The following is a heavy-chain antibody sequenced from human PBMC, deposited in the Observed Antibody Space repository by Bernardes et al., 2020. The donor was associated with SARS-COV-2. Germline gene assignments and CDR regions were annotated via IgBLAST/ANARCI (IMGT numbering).Heavy chain of an antibody. V-gene: IGHV1-2*02. J-gene: IGHJ6*02. Sequence: ASVKVSCKASGYTFTVYYMHWVRQAPGQGLEWMGWINPNSGGTNYAQKFQGRVTMTRDTSISTAYMELSRLRSDDTAVYYCAIPPTNYDRYGMDVWGQGTTVTVSS. D-gene: IGHD3-22*01. CDR1: GYTFTVYY. CDR2: INPNSGGT. CDR3: AIPPTNYDRYGMDV.